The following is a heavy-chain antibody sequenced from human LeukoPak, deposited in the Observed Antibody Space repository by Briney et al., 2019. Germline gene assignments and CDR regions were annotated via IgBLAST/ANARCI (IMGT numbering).Heavy chain of an antibody. CDR1: GGTFSSYA. CDR3: ARGGRSGSPDY. D-gene: IGHD3-10*01. Sequence: ASVKVSCKASGGTFSSYAISWVRQAPGQGLEWMGGIIPIFGTANYAQKFQGRVTITADESTSTAYMELRSLRSDDTAVYYCARGGRSGSPDYWGQGTLVTVSS. J-gene: IGHJ4*02. V-gene: IGHV1-69*13. CDR2: IIPIFGTA.